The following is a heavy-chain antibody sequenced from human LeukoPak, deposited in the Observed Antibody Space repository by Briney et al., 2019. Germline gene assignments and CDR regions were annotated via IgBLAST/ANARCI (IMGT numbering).Heavy chain of an antibody. CDR3: ARTAFEYSSSSQRWFDY. CDR1: GYTFTSYA. J-gene: IGHJ4*02. Sequence: GASVKVSCKASGYTFTSYAMNWVRQAPGQGLEWMGWINTNTGNPTYAQGFTGRFVFSLDTSVSTAYLQINSLKAEDTAVYYCARTAFEYSSSSQRWFDYWGQGTLVTVSS. D-gene: IGHD6-6*01. CDR2: INTNTGNP. V-gene: IGHV7-4-1*02.